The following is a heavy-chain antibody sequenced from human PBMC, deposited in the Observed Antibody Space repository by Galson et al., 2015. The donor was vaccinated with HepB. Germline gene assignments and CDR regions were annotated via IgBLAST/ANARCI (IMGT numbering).Heavy chain of an antibody. CDR3: ARDGQLWSKPVLYYYYGMDV. CDR1: GGTFSSYA. CDR2: IIPIFGTA. D-gene: IGHD5-18*01. V-gene: IGHV1-69*13. J-gene: IGHJ6*02. Sequence: SVKVSCKASGGTFSSYAISWVRQAPGQGLEWMGGIIPIFGTANYAQKFQGRVTITADESTSTAYMELSSLRSEDTAVYYRARDGQLWSKPVLYYYYGMDVWGQGTTVTVSS.